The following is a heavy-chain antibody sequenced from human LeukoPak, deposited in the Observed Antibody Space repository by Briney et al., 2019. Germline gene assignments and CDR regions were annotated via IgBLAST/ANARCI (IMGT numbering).Heavy chain of an antibody. CDR2: INPDSGDT. J-gene: IGHJ4*02. V-gene: IGHV1-2*02. Sequence: GASVKVSCKASGYTFTGAGYYFHWVRQAPGQGLEWMGWINPDSGDTHYPQKFQGRVTMTRDTSISTAYMELSRLRSDDTAIFYCARVNFYSSGWFDYWGQGTLVTVSS. CDR1: GYTFTGAGYY. CDR3: ARVNFYSSGWFDY. D-gene: IGHD6-19*01.